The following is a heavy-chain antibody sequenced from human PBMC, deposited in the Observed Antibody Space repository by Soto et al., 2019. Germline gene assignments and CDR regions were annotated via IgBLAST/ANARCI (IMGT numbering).Heavy chain of an antibody. CDR1: GGSFSGYY. V-gene: IGHV4-34*01. J-gene: IGHJ4*02. D-gene: IGHD3-10*01. Sequence: QVQLQQWGAGLLKPSETLSLTCAVYGGSFSGYYWSWIRQPPGKGLEWIGEINHSGSTNYNPSLKSRVTISVDTSKNQFSLQLSSVPAADTAVYYCARGPALLLWFGELLTNHFDYWGQGTLVTVSS. CDR2: INHSGST. CDR3: ARGPALLLWFGELLTNHFDY.